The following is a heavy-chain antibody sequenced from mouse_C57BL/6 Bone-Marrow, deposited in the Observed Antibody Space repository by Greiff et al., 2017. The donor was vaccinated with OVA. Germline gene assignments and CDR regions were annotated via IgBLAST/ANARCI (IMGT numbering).Heavy chain of an antibody. CDR1: GYTFTSYW. CDR2: IDPSDSYT. J-gene: IGHJ1*03. D-gene: IGHD1-1*01. Sequence: QVQLQQPGVELVMPGASVKLSCKASGYTFTSYWMHWVKQRPGQGLEWIGEIDPSDSYTNYNQKFKGKSTLTVDKSSSTAYMQLSSLTSEDSAVYYCARRTTVAAYFDVWGTGTTVTVSS. CDR3: ARRTTVAAYFDV. V-gene: IGHV1-69*01.